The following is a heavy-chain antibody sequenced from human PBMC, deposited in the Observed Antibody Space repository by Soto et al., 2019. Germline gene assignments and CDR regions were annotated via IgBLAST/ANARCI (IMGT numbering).Heavy chain of an antibody. Sequence: EVQLVESGGGLVQPGGSLRLSCAASGFTFSSYAMHWVRQAPGKGLEYVSAISSNGGSTYYANSVKGRFTISRDNSKNTLYLQRGSLRAEDMAVYYCARGRGYSSGSFDYWGQGTLVTVSS. CDR2: ISSNGGST. J-gene: IGHJ4*02. V-gene: IGHV3-64*01. CDR1: GFTFSSYA. CDR3: ARGRGYSSGSFDY. D-gene: IGHD6-19*01.